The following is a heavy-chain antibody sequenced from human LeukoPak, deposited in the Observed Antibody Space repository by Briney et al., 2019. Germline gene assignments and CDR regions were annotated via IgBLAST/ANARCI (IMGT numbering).Heavy chain of an antibody. CDR1: GGSIGSSSYY. V-gene: IGHV4-39*01. D-gene: IGHD6-19*01. CDR3: ARHVPGAAGILRWFDP. Sequence: ASETLSLTCTVSGGSIGSSSYYWGWIRQPPGKGLEWIGSIYYSGSTYYNPSLKSRVTISVDTSENQFSLKLSSVTAADTAVYYCARHVPGAAGILRWFDPWGQGTLVTVSS. J-gene: IGHJ5*02. CDR2: IYYSGST.